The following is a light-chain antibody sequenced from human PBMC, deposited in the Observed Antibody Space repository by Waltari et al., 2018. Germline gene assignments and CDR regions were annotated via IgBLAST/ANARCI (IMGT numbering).Light chain of an antibody. V-gene: IGKV3-20*01. CDR1: QSVNSNY. J-gene: IGKJ1*01. Sequence: IVLTQSPDTLSLSPGERATLSCRASQSVNSNYLAWYQQKPGQAPRLLIYCASNRATGIPDRCSGSGSGTDFTLTISRLGPEDFAVYYCQQYGNSLTWSFGQGTKVEI. CDR2: CAS. CDR3: QQYGNSLTWS.